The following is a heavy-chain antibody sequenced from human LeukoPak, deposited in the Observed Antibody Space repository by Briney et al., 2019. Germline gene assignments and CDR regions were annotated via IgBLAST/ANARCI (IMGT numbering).Heavy chain of an antibody. CDR1: GGSISSYY. CDR2: IYYSGST. Sequence: PSETLSLTCTVSGGSISSYYWSWIRQPPGKGLEWIGYIYYSGSTNYNPSLKSRVTISVDTSKNQFSLKLSSVTAADTAVYYCARHVRLTVARDALDIWGQGTMVTVSS. D-gene: IGHD4-23*01. V-gene: IGHV4-59*08. CDR3: ARHVRLTVARDALDI. J-gene: IGHJ3*02.